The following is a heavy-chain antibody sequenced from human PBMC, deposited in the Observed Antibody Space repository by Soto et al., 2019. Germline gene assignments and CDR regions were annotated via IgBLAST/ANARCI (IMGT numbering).Heavy chain of an antibody. J-gene: IGHJ6*02. V-gene: IGHV3-30*04. CDR1: GFTFSSYA. D-gene: IGHD4-4*01. CDR2: ISYDGSNK. Sequence: GGSLRLSCAASGFTFSSYAMHWVRQAPGKGLEWVAVISYDGSNKYYADSVKGRFTISRDNSKNTLYLQMNSLRAEDTAVYYCARELTMTTEYYYGMDVWGQGTTVTVSS. CDR3: ARELTMTTEYYYGMDV.